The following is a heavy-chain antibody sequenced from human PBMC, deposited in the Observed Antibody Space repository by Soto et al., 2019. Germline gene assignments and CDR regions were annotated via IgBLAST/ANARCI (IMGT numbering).Heavy chain of an antibody. CDR1: GGSFSGYY. V-gene: IGHV4-34*01. J-gene: IGHJ4*02. CDR2: INHSGST. Sequence: PSETLSLTCAVYGGSFSGYYWSWLRQPPGKGLEWIGEINHSGSTYYNPSLKSRVTISVDTSKNQFSLKLSSVTAADTAVYYCARQVDYDFWSGNYFPYYFDYWGQGTLVTVSS. CDR3: ARQVDYDFWSGNYFPYYFDY. D-gene: IGHD3-3*01.